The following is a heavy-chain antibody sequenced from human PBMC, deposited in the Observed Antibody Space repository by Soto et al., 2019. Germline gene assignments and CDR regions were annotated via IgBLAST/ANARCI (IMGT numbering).Heavy chain of an antibody. D-gene: IGHD2-15*01. Sequence: GSGPTLVNPTQTLTLTCTFSGFSLSTSGVGVGWIRQPPGKALEWLALIYWNDDKRYSPSLKSRLTLTKDTSKNQVVLTMTNMDPVDTATYYCANRRPGRWFDPWGQGTLVTVSS. J-gene: IGHJ5*02. V-gene: IGHV2-5*01. CDR2: IYWNDDK. CDR1: GFSLSTSGVG. CDR3: ANRRPGRWFDP.